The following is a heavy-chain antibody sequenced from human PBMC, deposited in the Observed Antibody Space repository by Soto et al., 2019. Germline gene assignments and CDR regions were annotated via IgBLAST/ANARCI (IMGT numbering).Heavy chain of an antibody. J-gene: IGHJ4*02. CDR2: ISGSVGST. V-gene: IGHV3-23*01. CDR3: AKDRTIASRNFDS. D-gene: IGHD6-6*01. CDR1: GFTFSDHG. Sequence: GGSLRLSCTASGFTFSDHGMHWVRQAPGKGLEWVSSISGSVGSTFYADSVKGRFTISRDNSLNTLYLQMNSLRAEDTAVYYCAKDRTIASRNFDSWGQGALVTVSS.